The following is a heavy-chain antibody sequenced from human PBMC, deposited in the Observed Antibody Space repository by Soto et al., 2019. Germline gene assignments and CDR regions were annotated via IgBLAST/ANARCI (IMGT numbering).Heavy chain of an antibody. CDR2: IIPTIGVT. CDR3: ARESLGAKGPDH. CDR1: GDTFNSYV. D-gene: IGHD6-13*01. J-gene: IGHJ4*02. V-gene: IGHV1-69*17. Sequence: QVQLVQSGAEVQRPGSSVKVSCESSGDTFNSYVISWVRQAPGQGLEWMGGIIPTIGVTHYAQKFQGGVTIGALRCTGTAYMELTNLGFEDTPLYYWARESLGAKGPDHGGQGTLVNVS.